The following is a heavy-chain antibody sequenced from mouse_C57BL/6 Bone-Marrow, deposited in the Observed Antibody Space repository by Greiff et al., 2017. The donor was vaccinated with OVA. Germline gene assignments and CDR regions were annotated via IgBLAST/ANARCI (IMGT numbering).Heavy chain of an antibody. J-gene: IGHJ2*01. CDR2: IDPSDSYT. CDR1: GYTFTSYW. D-gene: IGHD2-1*01. V-gene: IGHV1-69*01. CDR3: AREGGNYDY. Sequence: QVQLQQPGAELVMPGASVKLSCTASGYTFTSYWMHWVKQRPGQGLEWIGEIDPSDSYTNYNQKFKGKSTLTVDKSSSTAYMQLSSLTSEDSAVYYCAREGGNYDYWGQGTTLTVSA.